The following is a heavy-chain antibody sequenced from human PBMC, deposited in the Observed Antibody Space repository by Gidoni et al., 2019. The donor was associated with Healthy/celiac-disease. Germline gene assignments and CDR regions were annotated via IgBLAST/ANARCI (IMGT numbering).Heavy chain of an antibody. V-gene: IGHV1-46*01. D-gene: IGHD3-3*01. CDR2: INPSGGST. Sequence: QVQLVQSGAEVKKPGASVKVSCKASGYTFTSYYMHWVRQAPGQGLEWMGIINPSGGSTSYAQKFQGRVTMTRDTSTSTVYMELSSLRSEDTAVYYCARGARSGYSLSAGQSRQVGAFDIWGQGTMVTVSS. CDR1: GYTFTSYY. J-gene: IGHJ3*02. CDR3: ARGARSGYSLSAGQSRQVGAFDI.